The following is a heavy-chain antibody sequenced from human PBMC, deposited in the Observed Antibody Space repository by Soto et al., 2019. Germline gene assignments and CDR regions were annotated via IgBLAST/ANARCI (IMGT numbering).Heavy chain of an antibody. CDR3: ARDRASSGWRGDFDY. Sequence: QVQLQESGPGLVKPSGTLSLTCAVSGGSISSSNWWSWVRQPPGKGLEWMGEIYHSGSTNYNPSRKSRVTISVDKSKNQFSLKLSSVTAADTAVYYGARDRASSGWRGDFDYWGQGTLVTVSS. D-gene: IGHD6-19*01. J-gene: IGHJ4*02. V-gene: IGHV4-4*02. CDR2: IYHSGST. CDR1: GGSISSSNW.